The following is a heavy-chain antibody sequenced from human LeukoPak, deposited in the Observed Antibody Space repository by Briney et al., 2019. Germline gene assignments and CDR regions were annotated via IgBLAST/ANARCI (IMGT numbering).Heavy chain of an antibody. V-gene: IGHV3-23*01. CDR1: RFTFSNYA. CDR3: AKGGSSWSYYFDY. Sequence: GGSLRLSCAASRFTFSNYAMTWVRQTPGKGLECVSAISASAATTYYADSVKGRFTISRDNSKNTLYLQMNSLRSDDTALYYCAKGGSSWSYYFDYWGQGTLVAVSS. D-gene: IGHD6-13*01. J-gene: IGHJ4*02. CDR2: ISASAATT.